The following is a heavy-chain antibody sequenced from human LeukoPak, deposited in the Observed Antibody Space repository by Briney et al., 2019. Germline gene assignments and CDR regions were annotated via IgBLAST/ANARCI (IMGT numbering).Heavy chain of an antibody. V-gene: IGHV1-3*01. CDR3: ARVRQQLVLDY. D-gene: IGHD6-13*01. CDR2: INAGNGNT. Sequence: ASVKVSCKASGYTFTSYAMHWVRQAPGQRLEWMGWINAGNGNTKYPQKFQGRVTITRDTSASTAYMELSSLRSEDTAVYYCARVRQQLVLDYWGQGTLVTVSS. J-gene: IGHJ4*02. CDR1: GYTFTSYA.